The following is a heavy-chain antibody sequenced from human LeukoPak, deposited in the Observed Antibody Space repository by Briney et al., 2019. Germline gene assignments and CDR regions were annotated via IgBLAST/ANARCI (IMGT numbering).Heavy chain of an antibody. V-gene: IGHV3-23*01. J-gene: IGHJ5*02. Sequence: GGSLRLSCAASGFTFSSYAMSWVRQAPGKGLEWVSGISNDGTRTYYAVSVKGRFTVSRDNSKNTLYVQMNSLRTEDTAVYYCARSGDTNRNWFDPWGQGTLVTVSS. CDR3: ARSGDTNRNWFDP. CDR1: GFTFSSYA. D-gene: IGHD1-14*01. CDR2: ISNDGTRT.